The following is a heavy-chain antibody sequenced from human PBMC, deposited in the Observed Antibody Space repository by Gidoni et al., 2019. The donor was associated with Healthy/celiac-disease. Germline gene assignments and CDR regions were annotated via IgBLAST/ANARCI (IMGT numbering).Heavy chain of an antibody. V-gene: IGHV1-69*06. CDR2: IIHIFGTA. CDR3: ARVREEMDLFHAIDI. Sequence: QVQLVPSWAAVKKPGSSVKVSCKASEGTFRSYAISWVRQAPGQGLEWMGGIIHIFGTANYAQKVQGRVTITADKSTSTAYMELSSLRSEDTAVYYCARVREEMDLFHAIDIWGQGTMVTVSS. CDR1: EGTFRSYA. J-gene: IGHJ3*02.